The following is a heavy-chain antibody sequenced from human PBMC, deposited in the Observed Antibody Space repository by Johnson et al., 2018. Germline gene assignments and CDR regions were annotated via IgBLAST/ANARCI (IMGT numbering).Heavy chain of an antibody. D-gene: IGHD5-18*01. Sequence: VQLQESGGGLVQPGGSLRLSCAASGFTFSTYWMAWVRQGPGTGLEWVANIKVDGSENFYADSVKGRFTISRDNAQNSLYLQMNSLRVEDTAVYYCARDLGYPHGMDVWGQGTTVTVSS. V-gene: IGHV3-7*01. CDR2: IKVDGSEN. CDR1: GFTFSTYW. J-gene: IGHJ6*02. CDR3: ARDLGYPHGMDV.